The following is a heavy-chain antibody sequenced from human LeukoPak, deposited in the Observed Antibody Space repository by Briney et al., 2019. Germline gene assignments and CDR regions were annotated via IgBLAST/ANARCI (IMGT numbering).Heavy chain of an antibody. V-gene: IGHV3-23*01. Sequence: EGSLRLSCAVSGITLSNYGMSWVRQAPGKGLEWVAGNSDSGGRTNYADSVKGRFTISRDNPKNTLYLQMNSLRADDTAVYFCAKRGVVIRVILVGFHKEAYYFDSWGQGALVTVSS. CDR2: NSDSGGRT. CDR3: AKRGVVIRVILVGFHKEAYYFDS. J-gene: IGHJ4*02. D-gene: IGHD3-22*01. CDR1: GITLSNYG.